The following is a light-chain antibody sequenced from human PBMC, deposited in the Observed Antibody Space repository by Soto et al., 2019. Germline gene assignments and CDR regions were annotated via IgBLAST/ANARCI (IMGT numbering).Light chain of an antibody. J-gene: IGKJ5*01. Sequence: DIQLTQSPSSLSASPGDTVTISCRASQNIDNYLHWYQQTTGKAPKVLLYAASVLKDGVPSRFSGSGYGTDFTLTIINVQPEDFAIYYCQQSYSSPPITFGQGTRLDIK. CDR1: QNIDNY. CDR3: QQSYSSPPIT. V-gene: IGKV1-39*01. CDR2: AAS.